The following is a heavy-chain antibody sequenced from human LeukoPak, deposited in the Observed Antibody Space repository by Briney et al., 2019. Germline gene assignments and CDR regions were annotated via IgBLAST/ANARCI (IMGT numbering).Heavy chain of an antibody. D-gene: IGHD2-15*01. Sequence: GGSLRLSCAASGFTFSSYAMHWVRQAPGKGLEWVAVISYDGSNKYYADSVKGRFTISRDNSKNTLYLQMNSLRAEDTAVYFCAREDGYCSGGNCYSYFDSWGQGTLVIVSS. CDR3: AREDGYCSGGNCYSYFDS. CDR2: ISYDGSNK. CDR1: GFTFSSYA. J-gene: IGHJ4*02. V-gene: IGHV3-30-3*01.